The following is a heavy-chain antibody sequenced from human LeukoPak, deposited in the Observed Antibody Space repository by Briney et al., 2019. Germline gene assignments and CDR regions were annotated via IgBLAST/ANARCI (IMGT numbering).Heavy chain of an antibody. CDR2: IYSSSTYI. J-gene: IGHJ4*02. Sequence: SGGSLRLSCAASGFTFSSYTMNWVRQAPGKGLEWVSSIYSSSTYIYYADSIKGRFTISRDNAKNSLYLQMNSLRAEDTAVYYCAGLGRGGSVNYWGQGTLVTVSS. D-gene: IGHD4-23*01. CDR1: GFTFSSYT. V-gene: IGHV3-21*01. CDR3: AGLGRGGSVNY.